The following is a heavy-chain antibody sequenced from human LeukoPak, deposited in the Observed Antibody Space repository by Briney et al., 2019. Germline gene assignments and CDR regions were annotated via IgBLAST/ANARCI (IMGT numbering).Heavy chain of an antibody. V-gene: IGHV4-4*02. D-gene: IGHD5-12*01. CDR1: GGSISSSNW. J-gene: IGHJ4*02. CDR2: IYHSGST. Sequence: PSGTLSLTCAVSGGSISSSNWWSWVRQPPGKGLEWIGEIYHSGSTNYNPSLKSRVTISVDKSKNQFSLKLSSVTAADTAVYYCARVDIVATTRRGIDYWGQGTLVTVSS. CDR3: ARVDIVATTRRGIDY.